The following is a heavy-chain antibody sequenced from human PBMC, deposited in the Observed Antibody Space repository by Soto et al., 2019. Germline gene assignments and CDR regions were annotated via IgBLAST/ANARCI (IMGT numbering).Heavy chain of an antibody. CDR1: GFICSSYD. D-gene: IGHD2-8*02. CDR3: ASTAGGFVDY. CDR2: ILVSDST. Sequence: PGGSLRLSCAASGFICSSYDMSWVRQAPGKALEWVSTILVSDSTHYDDSVRGRFTISRDRSKNTVYLQMNSLTAGDTAVYYCASTAGGFVDYWGQGTLVTVSS. J-gene: IGHJ4*02. V-gene: IGHV3-23*01.